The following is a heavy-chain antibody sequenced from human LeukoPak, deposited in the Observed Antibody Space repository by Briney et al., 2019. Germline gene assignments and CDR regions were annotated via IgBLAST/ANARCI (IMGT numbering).Heavy chain of an antibody. D-gene: IGHD3-22*01. J-gene: IGHJ4*02. Sequence: SETLSLTCAVYGGSFSGYYWSWIRQPPGKGLEWIGYIYYSGSTNYNPSLKSRVTISVDTSKNQFSLKLSSVTAADTAVYYCASLDLYYYDSSGYSGFGYWGQGTLVTVSS. V-gene: IGHV4-59*01. CDR3: ASLDLYYYDSSGYSGFGY. CDR2: IYYSGST. CDR1: GGSFSGYY.